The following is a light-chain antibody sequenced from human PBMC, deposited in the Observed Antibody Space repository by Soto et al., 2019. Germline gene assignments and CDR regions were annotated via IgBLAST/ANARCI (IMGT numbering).Light chain of an antibody. CDR1: QSVSSY. CDR3: QQRSNWPPWT. J-gene: IGKJ1*01. Sequence: EILLTQSPATLSLSPVERATLSSRASQSVSSYLAWYQQKPGQAPRLLIYDAFNRATGIPARFSGSGSGTDFTHTISSLEPEDFALYYCQQRSNWPPWTFGQGTKVEIK. V-gene: IGKV3-11*01. CDR2: DAF.